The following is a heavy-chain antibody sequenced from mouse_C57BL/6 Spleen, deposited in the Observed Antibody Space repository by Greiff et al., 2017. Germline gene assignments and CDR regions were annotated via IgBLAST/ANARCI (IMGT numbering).Heavy chain of an antibody. V-gene: IGHV5-17*01. Sequence: EVKLQESGGGLVKPGGSLKLSCAASGFTFSDYGMHWVRQAPEKGLEWVGYISSGSSTIYYADTVKGRFTISRDNAKNTLFLQMTSLRSEDTAMYYCARPFYGSSFDYWGQGTTLTVSS. CDR3: ARPFYGSSFDY. CDR1: GFTFSDYG. D-gene: IGHD1-1*01. J-gene: IGHJ2*01. CDR2: ISSGSSTI.